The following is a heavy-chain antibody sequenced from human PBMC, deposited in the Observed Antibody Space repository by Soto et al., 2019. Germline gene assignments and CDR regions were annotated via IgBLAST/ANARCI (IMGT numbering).Heavy chain of an antibody. V-gene: IGHV1-69*13. D-gene: IGHD6-19*01. CDR3: ARGASHTTGWYIWFDH. CDR2: IIPKFGTT. J-gene: IGHJ5*02. Sequence: ASVKVSCKVSGGTFSTYPINWVRQAPGQGLEFMGGIIPKFGTTNYAQKFRGTVTITADESTSTAYMELNNLRSEDTAVYYCARGASHTTGWYIWFDHWGQGTLVTVSS. CDR1: GGTFSTYP.